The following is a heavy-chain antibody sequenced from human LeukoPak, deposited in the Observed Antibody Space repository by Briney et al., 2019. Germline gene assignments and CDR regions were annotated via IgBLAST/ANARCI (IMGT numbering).Heavy chain of an antibody. V-gene: IGHV1-46*01. CDR1: GYTFTNYY. J-gene: IGHJ4*02. CDR2: NKPSGRGI. CDR3: ARQYSSGYFFLDY. D-gene: IGHD6-25*01. Sequence: ASVTVSCKTSGYTFTNYYVHWVRQAPGQGLEWMGINKPSGRGITYAQKFQGRVTMTRDTPTSTVYMELSSLRSEDTAVYYCARQYSSGYFFLDYWGQGTLVTVSS.